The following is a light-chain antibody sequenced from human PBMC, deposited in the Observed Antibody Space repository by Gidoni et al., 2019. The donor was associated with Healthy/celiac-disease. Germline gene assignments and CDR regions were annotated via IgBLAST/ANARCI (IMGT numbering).Light chain of an antibody. V-gene: IGKV1-39*01. J-gene: IGKJ4*02. CDR3: LQSLRTSLT. CDR1: QSSSSY. Sequence: DIQMTQSPTSLSAPVGDRVTITCRASQSSSSYLNWYQQKPGKAPKLLIYAASSLQSGVPSRFSGSGSGTDFTLTISSLQPEDFATYYCLQSLRTSLTFGGGTKVEIK. CDR2: AAS.